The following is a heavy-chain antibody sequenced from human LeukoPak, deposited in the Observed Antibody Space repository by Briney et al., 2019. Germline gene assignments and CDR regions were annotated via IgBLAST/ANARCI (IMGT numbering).Heavy chain of an antibody. CDR2: ISAYNGNT. CDR3: ARERAIVVVYYYYYGMDV. CDR1: GYTFTSYG. J-gene: IGHJ6*02. V-gene: IGHV1-18*01. D-gene: IGHD3-22*01. Sequence: ASVKVSCQASGYTFTSYGVSWVRQAPGQGLEWMGWISAYNGNTNYAQKLQGRVTMTTDTSTSTAYMELRSLRSDDTAVYYCARERAIVVVYYYYYGMDVWGQGTTVTVSS.